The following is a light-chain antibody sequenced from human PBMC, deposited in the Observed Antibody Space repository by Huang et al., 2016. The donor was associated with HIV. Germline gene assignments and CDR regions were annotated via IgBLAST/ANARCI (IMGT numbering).Light chain of an antibody. CDR1: QSVRSY. V-gene: IGKV3-11*01. J-gene: IGKJ4*01. CDR2: DAS. CDR3: QQRSAWPLT. Sequence: EIVLTQSPATLSLSPGERATLSCRASQSVRSYLAWYQPHPGQAPRLLIYDASNRATGIPARFSGSGSGTDFTLTISNLQSEDFAVYYCQQRSAWPLTFGGGTKVEI.